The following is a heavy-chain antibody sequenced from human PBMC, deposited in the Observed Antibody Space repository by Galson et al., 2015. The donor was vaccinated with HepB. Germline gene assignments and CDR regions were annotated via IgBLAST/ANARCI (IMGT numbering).Heavy chain of an antibody. J-gene: IGHJ5*02. D-gene: IGHD2-2*01. CDR3: TTAVYYCGSTSCYDYGFDP. CDR1: GFTFSNAW. V-gene: IGHV3-15*01. CDR2: IKSKTDGGTT. Sequence: SLRLSCAASGFTFSNAWMSWVRQAPGKGLEWVGRIKSKTDGGTTDYAAPVKGRFTISRDDSKNTLYLQMNSLKTEDTAVYYCTTAVYYCGSTSCYDYGFDPWGQGTLVTVSS.